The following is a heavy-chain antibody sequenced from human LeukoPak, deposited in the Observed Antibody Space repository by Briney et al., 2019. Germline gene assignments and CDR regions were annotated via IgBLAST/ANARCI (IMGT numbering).Heavy chain of an antibody. V-gene: IGHV5-51*01. Sequence: HGESLKISCKGSGYSFTSYWISWVRQMPGKGLEWMGIIYPGDSDTRYSPSFQGQVTISADKSISTAYLQWSSLKASDTAMYYCARQVPSEYSRPYYFDYWGQGTLVTVSS. CDR3: ARQVPSEYSRPYYFDY. CDR1: GYSFTSYW. J-gene: IGHJ4*02. CDR2: IYPGDSDT. D-gene: IGHD6-6*01.